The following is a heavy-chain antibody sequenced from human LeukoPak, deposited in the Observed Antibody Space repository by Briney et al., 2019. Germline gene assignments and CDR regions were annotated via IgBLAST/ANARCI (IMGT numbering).Heavy chain of an antibody. V-gene: IGHV1-8*03. J-gene: IGHJ4*02. CDR2: MNPNSGNT. Sequence: ASVKVSCKASGYTFTSYDINWVRQATGQGLEWMGWMNPNSGNTGYAQKFQGRVTITRNTSISTAYMELSSLRSEDTAVYYCAYKTPYDYFDYWGQGTLVTVSS. D-gene: IGHD3-16*01. CDR1: GYTFTSYD. CDR3: AYKTPYDYFDY.